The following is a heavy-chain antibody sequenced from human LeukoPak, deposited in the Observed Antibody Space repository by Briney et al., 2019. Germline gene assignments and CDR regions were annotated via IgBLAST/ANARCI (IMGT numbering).Heavy chain of an antibody. D-gene: IGHD6-19*01. Sequence: GASVKVSCKASGYTFTGYYMHWVRQAPGQGLEWMGWINPNSGGTNYAQKFQGWVTMTRDTSISTAYMELSRLRSDDTAVYYCARGAYSSGWYADYWGQGTLVTVSS. CDR1: GYTFTGYY. V-gene: IGHV1-2*04. CDR2: INPNSGGT. CDR3: ARGAYSSGWYADY. J-gene: IGHJ4*02.